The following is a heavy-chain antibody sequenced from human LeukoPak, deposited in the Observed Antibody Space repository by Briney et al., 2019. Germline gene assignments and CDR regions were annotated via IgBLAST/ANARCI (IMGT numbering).Heavy chain of an antibody. CDR2: IYPGDSDT. CDR3: ARPYYYGSGSYYFDY. J-gene: IGHJ4*02. D-gene: IGHD3-10*01. Sequence: GESLKISRKGSGYSFTSYWIGWVRQMPGKGLEWMGIIYPGDSDTRYSPSFQGQVTISADKSISTAYLQWSSLKASDTAMYYCARPYYYGSGSYYFDYWGQGTLVTVSS. CDR1: GYSFTSYW. V-gene: IGHV5-51*01.